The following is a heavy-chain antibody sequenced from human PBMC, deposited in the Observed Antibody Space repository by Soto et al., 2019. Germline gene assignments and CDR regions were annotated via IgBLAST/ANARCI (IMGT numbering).Heavy chain of an antibody. CDR2: ISGSGGST. J-gene: IGHJ4*02. V-gene: IGHV3-23*01. CDR3: EKEGEGPTVTTPFDY. D-gene: IGHD4-17*01. Sequence: EVQLLESGGGLVQPGGSLRLSCAASGFTFSSYAMSWVRQAPGKGLEWVSAISGSGGSTYYADSVKGRFTISRDNYKNTLYLQMNSLRAEDTAVYYCEKEGEGPTVTTPFDYWGQGTLVTVSS. CDR1: GFTFSSYA.